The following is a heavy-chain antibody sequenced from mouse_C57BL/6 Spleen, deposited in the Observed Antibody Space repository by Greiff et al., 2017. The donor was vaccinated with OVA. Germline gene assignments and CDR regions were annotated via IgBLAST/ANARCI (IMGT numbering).Heavy chain of an antibody. D-gene: IGHD3-2*02. V-gene: IGHV1-52*01. J-gene: IGHJ3*01. CDR2: IDPSDSET. CDR3: ARNGSELSLWFAD. CDR1: GYTFTSYW. Sequence: QVQLQQPGAELVRPGSSVKLSCKASGYTFTSYWMPWVQQRPIQGLEWIGNIDPSDSETHYPHKFKDKSTLPVDKSYNKPYMQLSRLTSEDSAVYNCARNGSELSLWFADWGKGTLVTVSA.